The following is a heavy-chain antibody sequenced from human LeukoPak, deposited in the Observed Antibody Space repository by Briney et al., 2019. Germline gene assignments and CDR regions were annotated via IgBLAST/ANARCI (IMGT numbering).Heavy chain of an antibody. CDR3: ARDYGNNWFDP. CDR2: IYYSGDT. J-gene: IGHJ5*02. CDR1: GGSISSGDYY. Sequence: SETLSLTCTVSGGSISSGDYYWSWIRQHPGKGLEWIGYIYYSGDTYFNPSLRSRVSISVDTSKNQFSLKLSSVTAADTAMYYCARDYGNNWFDPWGQGTLVTVSA. V-gene: IGHV4-31*03. D-gene: IGHD4-17*01.